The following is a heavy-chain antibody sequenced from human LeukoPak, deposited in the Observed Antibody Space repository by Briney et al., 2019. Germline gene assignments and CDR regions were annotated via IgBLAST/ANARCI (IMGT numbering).Heavy chain of an antibody. V-gene: IGHV3-33*05. CDR1: GFTFSSYS. D-gene: IGHD4-17*01. CDR2: MSNSGENT. J-gene: IGHJ2*01. CDR3: ASKETYGPHWYFDL. Sequence: GGSLRLSCAASGFTFSSYSMQWVRQTPGKGLEWVGIMSNSGENTFYGEAVKGRFTISRDNSQNTLYLQMNSLRAEDTAVYYCASKETYGPHWYFDLWGRGTLVTVSS.